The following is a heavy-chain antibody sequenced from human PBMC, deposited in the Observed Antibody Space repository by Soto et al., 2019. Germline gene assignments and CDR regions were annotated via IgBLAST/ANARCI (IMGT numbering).Heavy chain of an antibody. Sequence: SETLSLTCTVSGGSISSSSYYWGWIRQPPGKGLEWIGSIYYSGSTYYNPSLKSRVTISVDTSKNQFSLKLSSVTAADTAVYYCARPTYYYDSSGYFNWFDPWGRGTLVTVSS. J-gene: IGHJ5*02. CDR2: IYYSGST. CDR1: GGSISSSSYY. V-gene: IGHV4-39*01. D-gene: IGHD3-22*01. CDR3: ARPTYYYDSSGYFNWFDP.